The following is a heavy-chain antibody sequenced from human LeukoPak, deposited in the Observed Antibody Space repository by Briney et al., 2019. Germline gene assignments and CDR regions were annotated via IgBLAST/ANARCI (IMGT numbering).Heavy chain of an antibody. CDR3: AKDRLEAAFYYYYGMDV. V-gene: IGHV3-30*18. CDR2: ISYDGSNK. J-gene: IGHJ6*02. CDR1: GFTFSSYG. D-gene: IGHD1-1*01. Sequence: GGSLRPSCAASGFTFSSYGMHWVRQAPGKGLEWVAVISYDGSNKYYADSVKGRFTISRDNSKNTLYLQMNSLRAEDTAVYYCAKDRLEAAFYYYYGMDVWGQGTTVTVSS.